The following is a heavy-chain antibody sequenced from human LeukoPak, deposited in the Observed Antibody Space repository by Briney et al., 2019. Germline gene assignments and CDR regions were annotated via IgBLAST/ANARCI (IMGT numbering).Heavy chain of an antibody. CDR3: AKDVSVTPKGFDY. CDR2: IWYDGSNK. Sequence: GGSLRLSCAASGFTFSSYGMHWVRQAPGKGLEWVAVIWYDGSNKYYADSVKGRFTISRDNSKNTLYLQMNSLRAEDTAVYYCAKDVSVTPKGFDYWGQGTLVTVSS. D-gene: IGHD4-11*01. J-gene: IGHJ4*02. CDR1: GFTFSSYG. V-gene: IGHV3-33*06.